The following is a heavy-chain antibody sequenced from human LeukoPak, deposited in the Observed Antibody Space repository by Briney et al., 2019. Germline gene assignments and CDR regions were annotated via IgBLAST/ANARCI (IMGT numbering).Heavy chain of an antibody. CDR2: ISAYNDNT. CDR3: ARDSHTYYDFWSGYSRADY. CDR1: GYTFTSYG. V-gene: IGHV1-18*01. Sequence: GASVKVSCKASGYTFTSYGISWVRQAPGQGLEWMGWISAYNDNTNYAQKLQGRVTMTTDTSTSTAYMELRSLRSDDTAVYYCARDSHTYYDFWSGYSRADYWGQGTLVTVSS. J-gene: IGHJ4*02. D-gene: IGHD3-3*01.